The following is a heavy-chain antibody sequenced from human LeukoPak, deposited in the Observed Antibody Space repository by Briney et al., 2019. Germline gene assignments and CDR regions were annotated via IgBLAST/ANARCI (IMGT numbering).Heavy chain of an antibody. D-gene: IGHD6-13*01. CDR3: AKRGHYSLNWYHYFDY. CDR2: IASNGGSQ. J-gene: IGHJ4*02. Sequence: GGSLRLSCAASGFTFTTYGLHWVRQAPGKGLEWVAAIASNGGSQYYAGSVKGRFTISRDNSKNTLFLQMNSLRPDDTAVYYCAKRGHYSLNWYHYFDYWGQGTLVTVSS. V-gene: IGHV3-30*18. CDR1: GFTFTTYG.